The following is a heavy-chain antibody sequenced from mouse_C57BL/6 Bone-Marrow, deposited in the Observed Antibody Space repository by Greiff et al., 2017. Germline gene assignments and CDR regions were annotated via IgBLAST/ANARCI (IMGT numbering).Heavy chain of an antibody. CDR2: IYPRGGST. J-gene: IGHJ1*03. V-gene: IGHV1-78*01. CDR1: GYTFTNYA. CDR3: ARTGVDSCAFDY. D-gene: IGHD1-3*01. Sequence: VQLKESGAELVKPGASVKISCTVSGYTFTNYAIHWMKQRPGQGLEWIGYIYPRGGSTKYNEKFKGKATLTADKSSSTAYMLHLSLISEDSAVYYCARTGVDSCAFDYWGKGTTVTVSS.